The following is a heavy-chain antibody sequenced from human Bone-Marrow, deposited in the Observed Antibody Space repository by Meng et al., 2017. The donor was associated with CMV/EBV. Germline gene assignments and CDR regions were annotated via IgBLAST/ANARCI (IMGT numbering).Heavy chain of an antibody. V-gene: IGHV1-18*04. CDR2: ISAYNGNT. Sequence: ASVKVSCKASGYTFIGYYIHWVRQAPGQGLEWMGWISAYNGNTNYAQKLQGRVTMTTDTSTSTAYMELRSLRSDDTAVYYCARVGTGFWSGEGDDWGQGTLVTVSS. CDR1: GYTFIGYY. CDR3: ARVGTGFWSGEGDD. J-gene: IGHJ4*02. D-gene: IGHD3-3*01.